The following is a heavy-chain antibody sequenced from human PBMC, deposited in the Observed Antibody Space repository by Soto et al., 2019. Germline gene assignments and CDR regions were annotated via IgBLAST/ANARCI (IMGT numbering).Heavy chain of an antibody. Sequence: ASVKVSCTASGYTFTSYDINWVRQVTGQGLEWMGWMNPSSGNTGYAQKFQGRVTMTRNTSISTAYMELSSLRFEDTAVYYCARGTHYCSSTSCFNWFDPWGQGTLVTVSS. J-gene: IGHJ5*02. CDR3: ARGTHYCSSTSCFNWFDP. V-gene: IGHV1-8*01. CDR1: GYTFTSYD. D-gene: IGHD2-2*01. CDR2: MNPSSGNT.